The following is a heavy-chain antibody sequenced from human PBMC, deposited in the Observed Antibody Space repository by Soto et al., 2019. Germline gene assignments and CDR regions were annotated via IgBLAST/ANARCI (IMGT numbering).Heavy chain of an antibody. Sequence: SETLSLTCFVSGYFIGAGGYYWSWIRHHPGKGLEWIGSFYSSGSIIYNPPLRSRVSISGDMSTNQFSMSLTSVTAADTARYYCARMYSSGSGWFHPWGQGTLVTVSS. CDR1: GYFIGAGGYY. CDR3: ARMYSSGSGWFHP. CDR2: FYSSGSI. D-gene: IGHD6-19*01. V-gene: IGHV4-31*02. J-gene: IGHJ5*02.